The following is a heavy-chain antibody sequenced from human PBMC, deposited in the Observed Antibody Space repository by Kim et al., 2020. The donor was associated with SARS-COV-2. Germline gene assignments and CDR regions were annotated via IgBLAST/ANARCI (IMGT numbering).Heavy chain of an antibody. CDR1: GGSISSSSYY. V-gene: IGHV4-39*01. CDR2: IYYSGST. D-gene: IGHD7-27*01. J-gene: IGHJ4*02. Sequence: SETLSLTCTVSGGSISSSSYYWGWIRQPPGKGLEWIGSIYYSGSTYYNPSLKSRVTISVDTSKNQFSLKLSSVTAADTAVYYCARRQNWGRSPLDYWGQGTLVTVSS. CDR3: ARRQNWGRSPLDY.